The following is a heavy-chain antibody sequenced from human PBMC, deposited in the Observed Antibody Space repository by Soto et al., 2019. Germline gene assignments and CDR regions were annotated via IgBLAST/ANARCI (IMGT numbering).Heavy chain of an antibody. Sequence: QVQLVQSGAEVRKPGASVKVSCKASGYTFTGHTMHWVRQAPGQRLEWMGWINVGNGNTKHSQRFKGRVTFTSDTSATIAYMDLSSLRYEDTAVYYCVRDMVGPTKAFDFWGQGTVVTVSS. J-gene: IGHJ3*01. CDR2: INVGNGNT. V-gene: IGHV1-3*01. D-gene: IGHD1-26*01. CDR3: VRDMVGPTKAFDF. CDR1: GYTFTGHT.